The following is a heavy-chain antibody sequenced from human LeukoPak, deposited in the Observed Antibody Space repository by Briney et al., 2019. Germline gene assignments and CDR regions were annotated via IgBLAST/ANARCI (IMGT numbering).Heavy chain of an antibody. CDR1: GYTFTGYY. D-gene: IGHD3-10*01. V-gene: IGHV1-2*02. Sequence: ASVKVSCKASGYTFTGYYMHWVRQAPGQGLEWMGWINPNSGGTNYAQKFQGRVTMTRDTSISTAYMELSRLRSDDTAVYYCARGRDVLLWFGELAYMDVWGKGTTVTVSS. J-gene: IGHJ6*03. CDR2: INPNSGGT. CDR3: ARGRDVLLWFGELAYMDV.